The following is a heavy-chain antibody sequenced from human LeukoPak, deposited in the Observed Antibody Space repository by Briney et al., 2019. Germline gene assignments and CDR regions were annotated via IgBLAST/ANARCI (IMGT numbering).Heavy chain of an antibody. CDR2: ISFSGSTI. CDR3: AREVDARVGTTRIYYFDY. CDR1: AFTFSDYY. D-gene: IGHD1-26*01. Sequence: PGVSMRLSCAASAFTFSDYYMSWIRQAPGKWLEWVSSISFSGSTIHYADSVKGRFTLSRDSAENSLYLQMNSLRAEDTAVYYCAREVDARVGTTRIYYFDYWGQGTLVTVSS. V-gene: IGHV3-11*01. J-gene: IGHJ4*02.